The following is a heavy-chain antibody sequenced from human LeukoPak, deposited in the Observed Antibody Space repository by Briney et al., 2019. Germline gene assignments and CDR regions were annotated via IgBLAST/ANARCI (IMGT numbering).Heavy chain of an antibody. CDR3: ARGGDYDDSSPRF. CDR1: GGSFSDFY. J-gene: IGHJ3*01. D-gene: IGHD3-22*01. Sequence: PSETLSLTCAVYGGSFSDFYWSWIRQPPGKGLEWIGEINHSGSTNYNPSLKSRVTISLDTSKNQFSLKLNSVTAADTSVYYCARGGDYDDSSPRFWGQGTMITVS. CDR2: INHSGST. V-gene: IGHV4-34*01.